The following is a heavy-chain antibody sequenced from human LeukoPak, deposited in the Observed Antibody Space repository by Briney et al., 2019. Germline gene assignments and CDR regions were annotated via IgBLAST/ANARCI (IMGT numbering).Heavy chain of an antibody. CDR1: GYTFTSYD. CDR3: ASQGYYDSSGYIDY. CDR2: IIPIFGTA. Sequence: SVKVSCKASGYTFTSYDINWVRQATGQGLEWMGRIIPIFGTANYAQKFQGRVTITTDESTSTAYMELSSLRSEDTAVYYCASQGYYDSSGYIDYWGQGTLVTVSS. V-gene: IGHV1-69*05. J-gene: IGHJ4*02. D-gene: IGHD3-22*01.